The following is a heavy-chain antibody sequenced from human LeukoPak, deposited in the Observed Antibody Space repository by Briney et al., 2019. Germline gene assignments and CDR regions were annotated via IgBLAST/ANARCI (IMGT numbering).Heavy chain of an antibody. J-gene: IGHJ4*02. CDR2: IYYSGST. V-gene: IGHV4-59*01. Sequence: SETLSLTCTVSGGSISSYYWSWIRQPPRKGLEWIGYIYYSGSTNYTPSLKSRVTISVDTSKNQFSLKLSSVTAADTAVYYCARSTYSSSSNVDFDYWGQGTLVTVSS. D-gene: IGHD6-6*01. CDR3: ARSTYSSSSNVDFDY. CDR1: GGSISSYY.